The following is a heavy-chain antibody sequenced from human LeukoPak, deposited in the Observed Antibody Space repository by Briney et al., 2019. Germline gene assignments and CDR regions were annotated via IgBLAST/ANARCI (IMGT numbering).Heavy chain of an antibody. D-gene: IGHD3-3*01. CDR2: MNPNSGNT. CDR1: GYPFTGYY. Sequence: ASVKVSCKASGYPFTGYYMHWVRQAPGQGLEWMGWMNPNSGNTGYAQKFQGRVTMTRNTSISTAYLQLSSLRSEDTAVYYCARGLYSTSYDFWSGYHQHYYMDVWGKGTTVTVSS. CDR3: ARGLYSTSYDFWSGYHQHYYMDV. J-gene: IGHJ6*03. V-gene: IGHV1-8*02.